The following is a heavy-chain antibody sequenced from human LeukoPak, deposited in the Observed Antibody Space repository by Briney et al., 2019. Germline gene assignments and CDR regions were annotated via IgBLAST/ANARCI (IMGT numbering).Heavy chain of an antibody. J-gene: IGHJ4*02. Sequence: ASVKVSCKASGYTFTDYYIHWVRQAPGQGLEWMGWINPNSGDTSYAQKFQGSVTMTTDTSITTAYMDLGRLRSDDTAVYYYSRDLTKDSSGDYWGQGTLVTVSS. CDR3: SRDLTKDSSGDY. D-gene: IGHD5-12*01. V-gene: IGHV1-2*02. CDR1: GYTFTDYY. CDR2: INPNSGDT.